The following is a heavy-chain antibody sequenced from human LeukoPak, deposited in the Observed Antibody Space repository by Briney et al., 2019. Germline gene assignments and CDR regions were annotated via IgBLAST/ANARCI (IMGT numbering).Heavy chain of an antibody. CDR1: GGSFSGYY. J-gene: IGHJ6*03. V-gene: IGHV4-34*01. D-gene: IGHD3-22*01. CDR3: ARQSYDSSGYYRPNYYYYMDV. Sequence: SETLSLTCAVYGGSFSGYYWSWIRQPPGKGLEWIGEINHSGSTNYNPSLKSRVTISVDTSKNQFSLKLSSVTAADTAVYYCARQSYDSSGYYRPNYYYYMDVWGKGTTVTVSS. CDR2: INHSGST.